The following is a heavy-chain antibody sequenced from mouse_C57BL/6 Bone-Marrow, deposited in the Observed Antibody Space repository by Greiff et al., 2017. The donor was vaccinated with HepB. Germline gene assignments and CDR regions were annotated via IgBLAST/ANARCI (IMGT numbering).Heavy chain of an antibody. CDR2: IWSGGST. D-gene: IGHD4-1*01. J-gene: IGHJ2*01. CDR1: GFSLTSYG. V-gene: IGHV2-2*01. Sequence: QVQLKESGPGLVQPSQSLSITCTVSGFSLTSYGVHWVRQSPGKGLEWLGVIWSGGSTDYNADFISRLSISKDNSKSQVFFKMNSLQADDTAIYYWARGNWDGRYFDYWGQGTTLTVSS. CDR3: ARGNWDGRYFDY.